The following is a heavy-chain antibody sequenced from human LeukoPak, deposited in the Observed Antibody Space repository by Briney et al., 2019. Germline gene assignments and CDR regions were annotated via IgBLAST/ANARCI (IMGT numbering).Heavy chain of an antibody. CDR3: ARGPYCSGGSCYARTFDY. D-gene: IGHD2-15*01. Sequence: SETLSLTCAVYGGSFSGYYWSWIRQPPGKGLEWIGEINHSGSTNYNPSLKSRVTISVDTSKNQLSLKLSSVTAADTAVYYCARGPYCSGGSCYARTFDYWGQGTLVTVSS. V-gene: IGHV4-34*01. J-gene: IGHJ4*02. CDR2: INHSGST. CDR1: GGSFSGYY.